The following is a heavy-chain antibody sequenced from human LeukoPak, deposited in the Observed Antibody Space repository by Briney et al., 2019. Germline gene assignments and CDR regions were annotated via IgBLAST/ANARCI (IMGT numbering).Heavy chain of an antibody. J-gene: IGHJ4*02. CDR2: ISHSGST. CDR3: ARSFVRYFDWYRRGVDYFDY. D-gene: IGHD3-9*01. CDR1: GGSFSGYY. V-gene: IGHV4-34*01. Sequence: PSETLSLTCAVYGGSFSGYYWSWIRQPPGKGLEWIGEISHSGSTNYNPSLKSRVTISVDTSKNQFSLKLSSVTAADTAVYYCARSFVRYFDWYRRGVDYFDYWGQGTLVTVSS.